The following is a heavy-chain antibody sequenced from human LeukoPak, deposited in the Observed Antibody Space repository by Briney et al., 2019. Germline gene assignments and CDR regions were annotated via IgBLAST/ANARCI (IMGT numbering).Heavy chain of an antibody. V-gene: IGHV3-7*01. CDR1: GFTFSSYW. D-gene: IGHD6-13*01. J-gene: IGHJ4*02. CDR3: ARVLFSSSWYFDY. Sequence: GGSLRLSCAASGFTFSSYWMSWVRQAPGKGLEWVANIKQDGSEKYYVDSVKGRFTISRDNAKNSLYLQMNSLRAEDTAVYYCARVLFSSSWYFDYWGQGTLVTVSS. CDR2: IKQDGSEK.